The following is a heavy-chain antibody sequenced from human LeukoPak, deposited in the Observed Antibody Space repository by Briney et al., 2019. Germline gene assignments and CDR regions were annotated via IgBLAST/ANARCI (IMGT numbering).Heavy chain of an antibody. V-gene: IGHV3-49*04. CDR1: GFTFGDYA. J-gene: IGHJ4*02. CDR3: TRGATVTRGYFDY. CDR2: IRSKAYGGTT. D-gene: IGHD4-17*01. Sequence: HPGGSLRLSCTASGFTFGDYAMSWVRQAPGKGLEWVDFIRSKAYGGTTEYAASVKGRFTISRDDSKSIAYLQMNSLKTEDTAVYYCTRGATVTRGYFDYWGQGTLVTVSS.